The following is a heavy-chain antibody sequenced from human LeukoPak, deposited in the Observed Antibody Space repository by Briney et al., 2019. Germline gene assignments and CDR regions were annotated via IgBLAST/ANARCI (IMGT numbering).Heavy chain of an antibody. V-gene: IGHV3-9*03. Sequence: GGSLRLPCAASGFTFDDYAMHWVRQAPGKGLEWVSGISWNSGSIGYADSVKGRFTISRDNAKNSLYLQMNSLRAEDMALYYCAKGGGGYSYYYYMDVWGKGTTVTVSS. D-gene: IGHD3-10*01. J-gene: IGHJ6*03. CDR1: GFTFDDYA. CDR2: ISWNSGSI. CDR3: AKGGGGYSYYYYMDV.